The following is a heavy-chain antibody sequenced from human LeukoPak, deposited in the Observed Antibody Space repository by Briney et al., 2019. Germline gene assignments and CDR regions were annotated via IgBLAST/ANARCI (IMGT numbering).Heavy chain of an antibody. D-gene: IGHD2-8*01. CDR3: AKDSYSHNGIFDALDI. V-gene: IGHV3-7*03. J-gene: IGHJ3*02. CDR2: IKQDGSEK. CDR1: GFTFSSYG. Sequence: GGSLRLSCAASGFTFSSYGMHWVRQAPGKGLEWVANIKQDGSEKYYVDSVKGRFTISRDNAKNSLYLQMNSLRADDTAIYYCAKDSYSHNGIFDALDIWGQGTMVTVSS.